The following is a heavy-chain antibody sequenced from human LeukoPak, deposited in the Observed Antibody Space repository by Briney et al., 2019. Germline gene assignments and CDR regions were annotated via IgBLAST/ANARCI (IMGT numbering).Heavy chain of an antibody. CDR3: AKEEGV. CDR2: ISRTSNTI. Sequence: GGSLRLSCAASGFTFSSYSMNWVRQAPGKGLEWVSYISRTSNTIYYADSVKGRFTISRDDAKNSLYLQMNSLRDEDTALYYCAKEEGVWGQGTTVIVSS. CDR1: GFTFSSYS. V-gene: IGHV3-48*02. J-gene: IGHJ6*02.